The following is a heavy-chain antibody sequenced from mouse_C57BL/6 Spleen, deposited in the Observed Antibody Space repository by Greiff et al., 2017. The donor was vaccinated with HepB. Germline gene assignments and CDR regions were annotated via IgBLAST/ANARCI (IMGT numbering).Heavy chain of an antibody. CDR3: ARYWLLREGGYFDV. CDR1: GYAFSSSW. V-gene: IGHV1-82*01. Sequence: QVQLQQSGPELVKPGASVKISCKASGYAFSSSWMNWVKQRPGKGLEWIGRIYPGDGDTNYNGKFKGKATLTADKSSSTAYMQLSSLTSEDSAVYFCARYWLLREGGYFDVWGTGTTVTVSS. J-gene: IGHJ1*03. D-gene: IGHD2-3*01. CDR2: IYPGDGDT.